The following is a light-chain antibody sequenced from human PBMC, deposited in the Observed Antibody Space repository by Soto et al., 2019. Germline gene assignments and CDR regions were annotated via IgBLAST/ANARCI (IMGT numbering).Light chain of an antibody. CDR2: DDN. CDR1: SSNFGGNS. CDR3: GSWDSSLSAYV. V-gene: IGLV1-51*01. Sequence: QSVMTQPPSVSAAPGQKVTISCSGTSSNFGGNSWSWYQKLPGTAPKLLIYDDNKRPSGIPDRFSGSKSGTSATLGITGFQTGDEADYYCGSWDSSLSAYVFGTGTKLTVL. J-gene: IGLJ1*01.